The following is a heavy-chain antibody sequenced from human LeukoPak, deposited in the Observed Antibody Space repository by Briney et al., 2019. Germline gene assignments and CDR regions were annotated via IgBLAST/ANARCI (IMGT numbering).Heavy chain of an antibody. D-gene: IGHD6-13*01. CDR2: IYYSGST. Sequence: SETLSLTCTVSGGSISSSSYYWGWVRQPQGKGLEWIGSIYYSGSTYYNPSLKSRVTISVDTSKNQFSLKLSSVTAADTAVYYCARRGIAAAGPFDYWGQGTLLTVSS. CDR1: GGSISSSSYY. V-gene: IGHV4-39*01. J-gene: IGHJ4*02. CDR3: ARRGIAAAGPFDY.